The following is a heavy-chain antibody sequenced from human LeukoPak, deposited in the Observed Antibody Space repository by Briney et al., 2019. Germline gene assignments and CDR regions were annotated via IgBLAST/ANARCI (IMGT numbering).Heavy chain of an antibody. Sequence: GGSLRLSCAAFGFTVSVNYMSWVRQAPGKGLECVSVIYSGGNTYYADSVKGRFTISRDNSKNTLYLQMNSLRVEDTAVYYCARGGVGGSFDYWGKGILVIVSS. CDR2: IYSGGNT. J-gene: IGHJ4*02. V-gene: IGHV3-66*01. CDR1: GFTVSVNY. D-gene: IGHD1-26*01. CDR3: ARGGVGGSFDY.